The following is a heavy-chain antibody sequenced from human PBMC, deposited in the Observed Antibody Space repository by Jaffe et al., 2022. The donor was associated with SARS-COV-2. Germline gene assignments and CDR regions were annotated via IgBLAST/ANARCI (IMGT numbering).Heavy chain of an antibody. CDR1: GFTLSSYT. CDR3: ARFQLTLEGPNYYYYYYMDV. D-gene: IGHD6-6*01. J-gene: IGHJ6*03. Sequence: EVQLVESGGGLVKPGGSLRLSCAASGFTLSSYTMNWVRQAPGKGLQWVSSISGSSSYIFHADSVRGRFTISRDNAKNSLYLQMNSLRAEDTAVYYCARFQLTLEGPNYYYYYYMDVWGKGTTVTVSS. V-gene: IGHV3-21*01. CDR2: ISGSSSYI.